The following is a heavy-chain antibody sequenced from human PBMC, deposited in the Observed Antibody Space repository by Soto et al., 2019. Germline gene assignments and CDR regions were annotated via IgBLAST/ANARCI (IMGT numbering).Heavy chain of an antibody. V-gene: IGHV2-5*02. CDR3: EHRLCDSSCYGDVCYCYY. Sequence: QITLKESGPTLVKPTQTLTLTCTFSGFSLATSGVGVGWIRQPPGKALECLALIDWADDKRYSPSLKSRLTITKDTSNNQVVLTMTNMDPVDTATYYSEHRLCDSSCYGDVCYCYYWGLGTLVTVSS. D-gene: IGHD2-15*01. CDR2: IDWADDK. J-gene: IGHJ4*02. CDR1: GFSLATSGVG.